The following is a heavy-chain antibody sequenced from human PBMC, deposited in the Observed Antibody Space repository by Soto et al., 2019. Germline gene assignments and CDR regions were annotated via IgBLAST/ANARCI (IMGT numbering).Heavy chain of an antibody. J-gene: IGHJ4*02. V-gene: IGHV4-34*01. CDR2: INHSGST. D-gene: IGHD3-10*01. CDR3: ARGPHTFGELIDH. Sequence: SDTLSLTCAVYNESFSVYYWTWIRQPPGKGLEWIGEINHSGSTNYNPSLKSRVTISVDTSKNQFSLKLRSVTAADTAVYYCARGPHTFGELIDHWGQGTLVTVSS. CDR1: NESFSVYY.